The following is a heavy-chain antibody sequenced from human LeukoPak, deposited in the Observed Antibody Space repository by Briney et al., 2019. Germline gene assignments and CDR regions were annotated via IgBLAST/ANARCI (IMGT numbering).Heavy chain of an antibody. CDR3: ALPRGAYYDSSGSLFDY. D-gene: IGHD3-22*01. Sequence: GGSLRLSCAASGFTSSSYEMNWVRQAPGKGLEWVSYISSSGSTIYYADSVKGRFTISRDNAKNSLYLQMNSLRAEDTAVYYCALPRGAYYDSSGSLFDYWGQGTLVTVSS. CDR1: GFTSSSYE. CDR2: ISSSGSTI. J-gene: IGHJ4*02. V-gene: IGHV3-48*03.